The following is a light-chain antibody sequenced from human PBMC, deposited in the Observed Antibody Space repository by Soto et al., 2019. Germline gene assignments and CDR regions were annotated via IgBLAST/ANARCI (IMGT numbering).Light chain of an antibody. V-gene: IGLV2-14*01. CDR2: DVS. CDR1: SSDVGGYNY. CDR3: SSYTSSSTLVV. Sequence: QSVLTQPASVPGSPGQSITISCTGTSSDVGGYNYVSWYQQHPGKAPKLMIYDVSNRPSGVSNHFSGSKSGNTASLTISGLQAEYEADYYCSSYTSSSTLVVFGGGTKLTVL. J-gene: IGLJ2*01.